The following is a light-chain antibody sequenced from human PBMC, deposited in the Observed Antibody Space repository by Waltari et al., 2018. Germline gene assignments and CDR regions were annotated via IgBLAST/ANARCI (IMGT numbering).Light chain of an antibody. J-gene: IGKJ4*01. CDR2: WAS. V-gene: IGKV4-1*01. CDR3: HQYYRLPLT. CDR1: QSVLASSTNKNY. Sequence: DIVMTQSPDSLAVSLGERATINYKSWQSVLASSTNKNYLAWYQQKPGQPPKLLISWASTRESGVPDRFSGSGYGTDFTLTISSLQAEDVAVYYCHQYYRLPLTFGGGTKVEIK.